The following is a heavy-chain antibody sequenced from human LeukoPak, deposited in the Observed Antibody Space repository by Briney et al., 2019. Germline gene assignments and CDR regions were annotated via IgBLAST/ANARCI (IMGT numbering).Heavy chain of an antibody. J-gene: IGHJ4*02. D-gene: IGHD3-22*01. CDR3: ARIYSSGYETDY. V-gene: IGHV1-2*02. CDR1: GYTFTSYY. Sequence: ASVKVSCKASGYTFTSYYMHWVRQAPGQGLEWMGWINPNSGGTNYAQKFQGRVTMTRDTSISTAYMELSRLRSDDTAVYYCARIYSSGYETDYWGQGTLVTVSS. CDR2: INPNSGGT.